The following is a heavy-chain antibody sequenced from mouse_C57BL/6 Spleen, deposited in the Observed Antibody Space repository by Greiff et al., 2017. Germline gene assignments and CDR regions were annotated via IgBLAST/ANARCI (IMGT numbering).Heavy chain of an antibody. CDR2: IYPGDGDT. CDR3: ATLRKDWYFDV. CDR1: GYAFSSSW. J-gene: IGHJ1*03. V-gene: IGHV1-82*01. Sequence: QVQLQQSGPELVKPGASVKISCKASGYAFSSSWMNWVKQRPGKGLEWIGRIYPGDGDTNYNGKFKGKATLTADKSSSTAYMQLSSLTSEDSAVYFCATLRKDWYFDVWGTGTTVTVSS.